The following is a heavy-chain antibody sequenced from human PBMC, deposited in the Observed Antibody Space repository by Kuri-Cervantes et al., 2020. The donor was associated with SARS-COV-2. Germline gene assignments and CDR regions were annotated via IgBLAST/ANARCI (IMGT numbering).Heavy chain of an antibody. D-gene: IGHD2-2*02. J-gene: IGHJ4*02. CDR3: ARQDRYCSSTSCYTFDY. CDR2: MNHSGST. CDR1: AYSIRSDYY. Sequence: ESLKISCAVSAYSIRSDYYWGWNRQPPGKGLEWTGSMNHSGSTSYNPSHQSRVTMSLDTSKTQFSLKLSSVTAADTAVYYCARQDRYCSSTSCYTFDYWGQGTLVTVSS. V-gene: IGHV4-38-2*01.